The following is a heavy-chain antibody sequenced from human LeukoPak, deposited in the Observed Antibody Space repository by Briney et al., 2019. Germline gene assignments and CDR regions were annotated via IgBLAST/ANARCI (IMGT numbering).Heavy chain of an antibody. CDR2: IYHSGST. CDR3: ARDFSGDGYNLSGY. J-gene: IGHJ4*02. CDR1: GGSISSGGYY. Sequence: SETLSLTCTVSGGSISSGGYYWSWIRQPPGKGLEWIGYIYHSGSTYYNPSLKSRVTISVDRSKNQFSLKLSSVTAADTAVYYCARDFSGDGYNLSGYWGQGTLVTDSS. D-gene: IGHD5-24*01. V-gene: IGHV4-30-2*01.